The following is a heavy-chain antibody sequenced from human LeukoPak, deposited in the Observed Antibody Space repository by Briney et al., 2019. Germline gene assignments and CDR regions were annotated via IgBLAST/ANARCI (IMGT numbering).Heavy chain of an antibody. Sequence: ASVKVSCKASGYTFTGYYMHWVRQAPGQGLEWMGWIKPNSGGTSCAQKFQGRVTMTRDTSFSTAYMDLSSLRSDDTAVYYCATEVSWANWYFDLWGRGTLVTVSS. J-gene: IGHJ2*01. CDR3: ATEVSWANWYFDL. D-gene: IGHD6-13*01. CDR1: GYTFTGYY. CDR2: IKPNSGGT. V-gene: IGHV1-2*02.